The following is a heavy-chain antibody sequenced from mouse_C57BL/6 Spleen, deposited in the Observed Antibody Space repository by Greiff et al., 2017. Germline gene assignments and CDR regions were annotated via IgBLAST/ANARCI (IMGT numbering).Heavy chain of an antibody. Sequence: DVKLVESEGGLVQPGSSMKLSCTASGFTFSDYYMAWVRQVPEKGLEWVANINYDGSSTYYLDSLKSRFIISRDNAKNILYLQMSSLKSEDTATYYCARDGGVYFDYWGQGTTLTVSS. CDR2: INYDGSST. CDR3: ARDGGVYFDY. V-gene: IGHV5-16*01. CDR1: GFTFSDYY. J-gene: IGHJ2*01.